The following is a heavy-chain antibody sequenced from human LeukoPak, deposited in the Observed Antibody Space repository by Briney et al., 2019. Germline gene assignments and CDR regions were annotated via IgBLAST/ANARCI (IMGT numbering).Heavy chain of an antibody. CDR1: GGTFSSYA. D-gene: IGHD1-26*01. J-gene: IGHJ4*02. CDR2: IIPIFGTA. CDR3: ARGIVGATVYFDY. Sequence: SVKVSCKASGGTFSSYAISWVRQAPGQGLEWMGGIIPIFGTANYAQKFQGRVTITADESTSTAYMELSSLRSEDTAVYYCARGIVGATVYFDYWGQGTLITVSS. V-gene: IGHV1-69*01.